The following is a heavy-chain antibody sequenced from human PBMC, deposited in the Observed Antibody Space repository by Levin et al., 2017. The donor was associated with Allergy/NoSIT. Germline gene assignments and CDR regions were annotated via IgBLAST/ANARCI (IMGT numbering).Heavy chain of an antibody. CDR2: ISWNSGDI. D-gene: IGHD5-18*01. V-gene: IGHV3-9*01. Sequence: LSLTCATSGFTFDDYAMHWVRQVPGKGLEWVSGISWNSGDIGYADSVKGRFTISRDNAKRSLYLQMNSLRVEDTALYYCAKDITGYSYGAFDYWGQGTLVTVSS. CDR1: GFTFDDYA. J-gene: IGHJ4*02. CDR3: AKDITGYSYGAFDY.